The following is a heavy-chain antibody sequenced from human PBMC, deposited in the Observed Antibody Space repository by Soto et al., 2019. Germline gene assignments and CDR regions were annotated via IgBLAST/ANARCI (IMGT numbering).Heavy chain of an antibody. CDR1: EYTFIFYA. J-gene: IGHJ4*02. Sequence: ASVKVSCKTSEYTFIFYATHWVRQAPGQGLEWMGGIISIFGTADYAQKFQGRVTITADESTSTAYMELSSLRSEDTAVYYCARRDYDSSGYYDLGYWGQGTLVTVSS. D-gene: IGHD3-22*01. V-gene: IGHV1-69*13. CDR3: ARRDYDSSGYYDLGY. CDR2: IISIFGTA.